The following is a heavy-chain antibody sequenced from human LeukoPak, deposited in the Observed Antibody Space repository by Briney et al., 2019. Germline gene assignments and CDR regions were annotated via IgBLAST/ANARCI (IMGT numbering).Heavy chain of an antibody. Sequence: PGGSLRLSCAASGFTFSSYGMHWVRQAPGKGLEWVAVISYDGSNKYYADSVKGRFTISRDNSKNTLYLQMNSLRAEDTAVYYCAKDINYYGSGSYQTLDYWGQGTLVTVSS. CDR2: ISYDGSNK. J-gene: IGHJ4*02. V-gene: IGHV3-30*18. CDR3: AKDINYYGSGSYQTLDY. D-gene: IGHD3-10*01. CDR1: GFTFSSYG.